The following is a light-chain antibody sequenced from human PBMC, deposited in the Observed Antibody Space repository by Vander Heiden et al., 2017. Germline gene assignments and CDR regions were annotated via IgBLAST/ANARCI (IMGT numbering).Light chain of an antibody. J-gene: IGLJ3*02. V-gene: IGLV2-8*01. CDR3: SSHAGSSAV. CDR1: SSDVGAYNY. Sequence: QSALTQHPTTSGSPGQSVTISCNGTSSDVGAYNYVSWYQQHPGKAPTLIIYDFTKRPSGVPDRFSGSKSGNTAFLTVSGLQAEDEADYYCSSHAGSSAVFGGGTTVTVL. CDR2: DFT.